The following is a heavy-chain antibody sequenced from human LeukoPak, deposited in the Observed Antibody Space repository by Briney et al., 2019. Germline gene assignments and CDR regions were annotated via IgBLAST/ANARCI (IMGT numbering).Heavy chain of an antibody. CDR1: GGTFSSYA. D-gene: IGHD1-26*01. CDR3: ARSLRSGSYAFDY. V-gene: IGHV1-69*05. Sequence: SVKVSCKASGGTFSSYAISWVRQAPGQGLEWMGRIIPIFGTANYAQRFQGRVTITTDESTSTAYMELSSLRSEDTAVYYCARSLRSGSYAFDYWGQGTLVTVSS. J-gene: IGHJ4*02. CDR2: IIPIFGTA.